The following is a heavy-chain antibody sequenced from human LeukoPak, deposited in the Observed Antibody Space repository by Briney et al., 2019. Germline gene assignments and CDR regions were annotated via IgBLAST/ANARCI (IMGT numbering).Heavy chain of an antibody. Sequence: NPAEPLTLPCTVSTGPISSCSYLWAWIPQPPARGLDWIGRIYYRGRTSYSPCLKSQVTISVDTSKNHFLLKLSALTAADTAVYYWARDRRRDGYNFDLWGQGTLVTVSS. V-gene: IGHV4-39*07. D-gene: IGHD5-24*01. J-gene: IGHJ4*02. CDR3: ARDRRRDGYNFDL. CDR2: IYYRGRT. CDR1: TGPISSCSYL.